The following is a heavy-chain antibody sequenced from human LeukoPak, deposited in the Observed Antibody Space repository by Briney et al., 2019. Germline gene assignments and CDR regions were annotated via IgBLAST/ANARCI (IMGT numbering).Heavy chain of an antibody. Sequence: PSETLSLTCTVSGGSISSSSYYWGWIRRPPGKGLEWIGSIYYSGSTYYNPSLKSRVTISVDTSKNQFSLKLSSVTAADTAVYYCARPIVGAPRDAFDIWGQGTMVTVSS. CDR1: GGSISSSSYY. V-gene: IGHV4-39*01. CDR2: IYYSGST. J-gene: IGHJ3*02. D-gene: IGHD1-26*01. CDR3: ARPIVGAPRDAFDI.